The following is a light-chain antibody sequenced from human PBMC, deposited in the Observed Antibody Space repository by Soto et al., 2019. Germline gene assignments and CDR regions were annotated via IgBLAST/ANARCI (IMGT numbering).Light chain of an antibody. J-gene: IGLJ2*01. CDR1: SSDIGGCKY. V-gene: IGLV2-14*01. CDR2: EVT. CDR3: SSYTIYSTLLL. Sequence: QSALTQPASVSGSPGQSITISCTGTSSDIGGCKYVSWYQQHPGKAPKLIIYEVTNRPSGVSDRFSGSKSGNTASLTISGLQAEDEADYYCSSYTIYSTLLLFGGGTKLTVL.